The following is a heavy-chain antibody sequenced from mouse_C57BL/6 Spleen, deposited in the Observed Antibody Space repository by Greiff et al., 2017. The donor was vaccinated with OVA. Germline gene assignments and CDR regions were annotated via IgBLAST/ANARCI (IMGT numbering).Heavy chain of an antibody. CDR2: ISYDGSN. D-gene: IGHD1-1*01. J-gene: IGHJ2*01. CDR3: ARSEVYYGSSYFDY. CDR1: GYSITSGYY. Sequence: EVKLMESGPGLVKPSQSLSLTCSVTGYSITSGYYWNWIRQFPGNKLEWMGYISYDGSNNYNPSLKNRISITRDTSKNQFFLKLNSVTTEDTATYYCARSEVYYGSSYFDYWGQGTTLTVSS. V-gene: IGHV3-6*01.